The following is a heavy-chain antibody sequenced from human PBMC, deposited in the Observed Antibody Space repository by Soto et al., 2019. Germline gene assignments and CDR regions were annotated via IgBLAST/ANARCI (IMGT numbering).Heavy chain of an antibody. V-gene: IGHV3-53*01. CDR1: GFAVSSNY. Sequence: EVQLVESGGGLIQPGGSLRLSCAASGFAVSSNYMNWVRQAPGKGLEWVSVIYSGGSTYYADSVKGRFTISRDNSKTTLYLQMNSLRAEDTAMYYCARGYGGARYFDCWGQGTPVTVSS. CDR2: IYSGGST. CDR3: ARGYGGARYFDC. J-gene: IGHJ4*02. D-gene: IGHD3-10*01.